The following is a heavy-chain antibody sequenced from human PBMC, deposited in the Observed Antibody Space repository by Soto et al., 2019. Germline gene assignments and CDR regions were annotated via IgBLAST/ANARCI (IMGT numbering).Heavy chain of an antibody. CDR3: ARDDPFDP. V-gene: IGHV4-4*07. Sequence: QVRLRESGPQVVKPSATLSLNCNVSGGAFRSYFWGGIRQSPGKGLEWIGSIHSNGRSNYNPSFKSRVSMSIDPSKTQYSVRLTSVTPADTAVYYCARDDPFDPWGQGILVTVSS. CDR1: GGAFRSYF. CDR2: IHSNGRS. J-gene: IGHJ5*02.